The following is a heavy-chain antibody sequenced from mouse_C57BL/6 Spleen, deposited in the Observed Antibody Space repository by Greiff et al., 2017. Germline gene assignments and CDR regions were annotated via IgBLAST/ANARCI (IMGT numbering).Heavy chain of an antibody. D-gene: IGHD1-1*01. Sequence: QVQLQQPGAELVKPGASVKMSCKASGYTFTSYWITWVKQRPGQGLEWIGDIYPGSGSTNYNEKFKSKATLTVDTSSSTAYMQLSSLTSEDSAVYYCARSDYGSSYWFAYWGQGTLVTVSA. CDR3: ARSDYGSSYWFAY. V-gene: IGHV1-55*01. CDR2: IYPGSGST. CDR1: GYTFTSYW. J-gene: IGHJ3*01.